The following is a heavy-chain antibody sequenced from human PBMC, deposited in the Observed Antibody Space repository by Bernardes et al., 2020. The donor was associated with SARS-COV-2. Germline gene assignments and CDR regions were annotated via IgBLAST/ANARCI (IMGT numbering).Heavy chain of an antibody. CDR1: GFTFSSYS. V-gene: IGHV3-21*01. J-gene: IGHJ4*02. D-gene: IGHD3-22*01. Sequence: GGSLKVCCAASGFTFSSYSMNWVRQAPGKGLEWVSSISSSSYIYYADSVKGRFTISRDNAKNSLYLQMNSLRAEDTAVYYCARHQDNYYDSSGPFDYWGQGTLVTVSS. CDR2: ISSSSYI. CDR3: ARHQDNYYDSSGPFDY.